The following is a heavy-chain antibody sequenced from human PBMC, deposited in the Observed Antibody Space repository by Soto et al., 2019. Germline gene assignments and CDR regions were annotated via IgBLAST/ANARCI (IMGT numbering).Heavy chain of an antibody. CDR1: GGPCRGDD. J-gene: IGHJ4*02. D-gene: IGHD3-10*01. CDR2: INHSGST. V-gene: IGHV4-34*01. CDR3: ARDLFRPPREGSGTPGYFDY. Sequence: PXETLSFPAPGYGGPCRGDDWSWLRQHPGQGLEWTGVINHSGSTNYTPSLKSRVTISVDTSKNQFSLKLSYVTAAETAVQYCARDLFRPPREGSGTPGYFDYWGQGTLVTVSS.